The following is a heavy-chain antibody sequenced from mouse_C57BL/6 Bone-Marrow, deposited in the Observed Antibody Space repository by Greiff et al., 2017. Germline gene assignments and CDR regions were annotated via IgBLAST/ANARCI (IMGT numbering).Heavy chain of an antibody. V-gene: IGHV2-5*01. CDR3: AKKRCRDY. Sequence: QVQLQQSGPGLVQPSQCLSITCTVSGFSFTSYGVHWVRQSPGKGLEWLGVIWRGGSTDYNAAFMSRLSITKNNAKSQVFFKMNSLQADDTAIYCCAKKRCRDYWGQGTTVTVSS. J-gene: IGHJ4*01. CDR1: GFSFTSYG. CDR2: IWRGGST.